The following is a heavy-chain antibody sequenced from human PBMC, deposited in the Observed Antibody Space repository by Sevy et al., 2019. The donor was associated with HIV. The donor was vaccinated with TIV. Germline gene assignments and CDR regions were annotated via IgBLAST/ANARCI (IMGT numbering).Heavy chain of an antibody. CDR3: ATAIWCSGDNCYHWFFDL. D-gene: IGHD2-15*01. J-gene: IGHJ2*01. CDR2: IKTKTDGETT. CDR1: GFTFSNAW. Sequence: GESLKISCAASGFTFSNAWMSWVRQAPGKGLEWVGRIKTKTDGETTDYVAPVKGRFTISRDDSKSTLYLQMNSLKTEDTAVYYCATAIWCSGDNCYHWFFDLWGRGTQVTVSS. V-gene: IGHV3-15*01.